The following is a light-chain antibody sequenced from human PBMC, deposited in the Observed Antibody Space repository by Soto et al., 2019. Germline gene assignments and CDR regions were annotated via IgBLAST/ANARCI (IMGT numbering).Light chain of an antibody. CDR1: SSDVGGYNY. Sequence: QSALTQPASVSGSPRQSITISCTGTSSDVGGYNYVSWYQQHPGKAPKLMIYDVSNRPSGVSNRFSGSKSGNTASLTISGLQAEDEADYYCSSYTSSSSVWVFGTGTKVTVL. CDR3: SSYTSSSSVWV. J-gene: IGLJ1*01. V-gene: IGLV2-14*01. CDR2: DVS.